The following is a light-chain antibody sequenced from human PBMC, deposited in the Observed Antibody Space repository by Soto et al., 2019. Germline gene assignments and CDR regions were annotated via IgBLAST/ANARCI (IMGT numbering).Light chain of an antibody. CDR2: AAS. J-gene: IGKJ5*01. CDR1: QSISSY. Sequence: IQITPSPSTLSASVRDRVTITCRASQSISSYLNWYQQKPGKAPKLLIYAASTLQSGVPSRFSGRGSGTDFTLTISTLQPEDSATYYCQQSYSTPITFGQRTRLEVK. V-gene: IGKV1-39*01. CDR3: QQSYSTPIT.